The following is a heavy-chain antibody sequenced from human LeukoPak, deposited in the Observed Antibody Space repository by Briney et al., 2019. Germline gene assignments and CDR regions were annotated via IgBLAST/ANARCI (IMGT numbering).Heavy chain of an antibody. V-gene: IGHV3-7*04. Sequence: PGGSLRLSCAASGFTFSNAWMSWVRQAPGKGLEWVANIKQDGSEKYYVDSVKGRFTISRDNAKNSLYLQMNSLRAEDTAVYYCARVQQQLVPNFDYWGQGTLVTVSS. CDR2: IKQDGSEK. D-gene: IGHD6-13*01. J-gene: IGHJ4*02. CDR1: GFTFSNAW. CDR3: ARVQQQLVPNFDY.